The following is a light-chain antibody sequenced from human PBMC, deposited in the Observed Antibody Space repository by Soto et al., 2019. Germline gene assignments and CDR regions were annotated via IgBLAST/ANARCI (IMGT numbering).Light chain of an antibody. Sequence: LAASAGTLSLYNWERATLSCRASQSVSSSYLALYQQKPGQAPRLLIYGASSRATGIPDRFSGSGSGTDFTLTISRLEPEDFAVYYCQQYGSSRTFGQGTNVDI. CDR1: QSVSSSY. J-gene: IGKJ1*01. CDR3: QQYGSSRT. CDR2: GAS. V-gene: IGKV3-20*01.